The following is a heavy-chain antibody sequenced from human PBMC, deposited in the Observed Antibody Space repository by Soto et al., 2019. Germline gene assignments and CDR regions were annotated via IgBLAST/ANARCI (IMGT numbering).Heavy chain of an antibody. CDR2: IYYSGST. CDR1: GGSISSGGYY. V-gene: IGHV4-31*03. J-gene: IGHJ5*02. CDR3: ARTGTGYSSSWYPGKPFDP. D-gene: IGHD6-13*01. Sequence: SETLSLTCTVSGGSISSGGYYWSWIRQHPGKGLEWIGYIYYSGSTYYNPSLKSRVTISVDTSKNQFSLKLSSVTAADTAVYYCARTGTGYSSSWYPGKPFDPWGQGTLVTVSS.